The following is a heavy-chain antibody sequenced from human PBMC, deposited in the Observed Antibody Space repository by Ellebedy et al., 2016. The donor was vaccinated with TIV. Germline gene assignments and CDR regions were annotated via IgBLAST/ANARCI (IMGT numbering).Heavy chain of an antibody. J-gene: IGHJ6*03. CDR2: IYYSGST. V-gene: IGHV4-59*08. CDR1: GGSISSYY. CDR3: ARHRDYYYMDV. Sequence: SETLSLTCTVSGGSISSYYWSWIRQPPGKGLEWIGYIYYSGSTNYNPSLKSRVTIPVDTSKNQFSLKLSSVTAADTAVYYCARHRDYYYMDVWGKGTTVTVSS.